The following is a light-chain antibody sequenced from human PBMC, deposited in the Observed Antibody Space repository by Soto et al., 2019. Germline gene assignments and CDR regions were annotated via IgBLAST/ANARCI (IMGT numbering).Light chain of an antibody. J-gene: IGKJ2*01. V-gene: IGKV4-1*01. CDR2: WAS. CDR3: QQYHSTPYT. CDR1: QTVLYSSTNKNY. Sequence: DIVMTQSPDSLAVSLGERATINCKSSQTVLYSSTNKNYLSWHQLKPGQPPKLLIYWASTRESGVPDRFSGSGSGTDFTLTISRLQAEDVAVYYCQQYHSTPYTFGQGTKLEIK.